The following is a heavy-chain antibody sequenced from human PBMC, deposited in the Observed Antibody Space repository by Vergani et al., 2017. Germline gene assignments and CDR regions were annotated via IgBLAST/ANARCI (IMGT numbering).Heavy chain of an antibody. J-gene: IGHJ6*03. Sequence: QVQLQESGPGLVKPSETLSLTCTVSGGSISSYYWSWIRQPAGKGLEWIGRIYTSGSTNYNPSLKSRVTMSVDTSKNQFSLKLSSVTAADTAVYYCARGYCSSTSCPYYYYYYMDVWGEGSTVTVSS. V-gene: IGHV4-4*07. CDR1: GGSISSYY. D-gene: IGHD2-2*01. CDR3: ARGYCSSTSCPYYYYYYMDV. CDR2: IYTSGST.